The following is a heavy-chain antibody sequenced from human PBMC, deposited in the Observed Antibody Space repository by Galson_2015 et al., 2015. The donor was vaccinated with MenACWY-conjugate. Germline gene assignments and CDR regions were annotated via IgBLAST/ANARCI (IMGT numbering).Heavy chain of an antibody. Sequence: GKGLEWIGSIYYSGSTYYNPSLKSRVTISVDTSTNQFSLKVNSVTAADTAVYYCAREGYSYGLAIDTFDFWGQGTLVTVSS. V-gene: IGHV4-39*02. J-gene: IGHJ4*02. D-gene: IGHD5-18*01. CDR3: AREGYSYGLAIDTFDF. CDR2: IYYSGST.